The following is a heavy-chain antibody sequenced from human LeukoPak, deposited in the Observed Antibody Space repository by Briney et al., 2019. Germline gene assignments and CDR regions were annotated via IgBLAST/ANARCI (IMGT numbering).Heavy chain of an antibody. V-gene: IGHV4-34*01. CDR3: ARGYPGSSTQY. J-gene: IGHJ4*02. Sequence: PSETLSLTCAVYGGSFSGYYWSWIRQPPGKGLEWIGEINHSGSTNYNPSLKSRVTMSVDTSKNQFSLKLSSVTAADTAVYYCARGYPGSSTQYWGQGTLVTVSS. CDR1: GGSFSGYY. CDR2: INHSGST. D-gene: IGHD1-26*01.